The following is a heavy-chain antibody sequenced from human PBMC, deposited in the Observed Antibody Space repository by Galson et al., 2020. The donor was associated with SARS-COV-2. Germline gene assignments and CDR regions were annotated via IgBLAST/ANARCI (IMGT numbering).Heavy chain of an antibody. Sequence: GESLKISCVASEFTFDFYWMSWVRQAPGKGLEWVANIKQDGSETYYVDSVKGRFTISRDNAKSSLYLQINSLRVEDTAVYYCARDHPAALDYWGQGTLVTVSA. CDR2: IKQDGSET. CDR3: ARDHPAALDY. V-gene: IGHV3-7*01. CDR1: EFTFDFYW. J-gene: IGHJ4*02. D-gene: IGHD2-15*01.